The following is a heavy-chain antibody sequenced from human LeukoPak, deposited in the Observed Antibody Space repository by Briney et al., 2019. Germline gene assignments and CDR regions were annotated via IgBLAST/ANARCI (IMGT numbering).Heavy chain of an antibody. Sequence: SETLSLTCAVYGGSFGAYYWSWIRQPPGKGLEWIGEINHSGSTNYNLSLKSRVTISVDTSKNQFSLKLSSVTAADTAVYYCARRQSYDSGAYYVLDYWGQGTLVTVSS. CDR2: INHSGST. CDR3: ARRQSYDSGAYYVLDY. V-gene: IGHV4-34*01. J-gene: IGHJ4*02. D-gene: IGHD3-22*01. CDR1: GGSFGAYY.